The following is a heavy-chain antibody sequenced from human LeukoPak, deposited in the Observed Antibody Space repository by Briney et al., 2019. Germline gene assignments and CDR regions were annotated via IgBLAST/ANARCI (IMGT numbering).Heavy chain of an antibody. V-gene: IGHV4-34*01. D-gene: IGHD6-19*01. CDR1: GGSFSGYY. Sequence: PSETLSLTCAVYGGSFSGYYWSWIRQPPGKGLEWIGEINHSGGTNYNPSLKSRVTISVDTSKNQFSLKLSSVTAADTAVYYCARGWMQWLVRSWFDPWGQGTLVTVSS. J-gene: IGHJ5*02. CDR2: INHSGGT. CDR3: ARGWMQWLVRSWFDP.